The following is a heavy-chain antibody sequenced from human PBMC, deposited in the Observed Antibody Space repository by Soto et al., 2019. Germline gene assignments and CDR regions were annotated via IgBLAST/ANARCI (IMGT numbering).Heavy chain of an antibody. J-gene: IGHJ4*01. Sequence: EVQLVESGGGLVKPGGSLRLSCAASGFTFNNAWINWVRQAPGKGLEWVGRIKSKTVGGTPDYAAPVKGRFAISRDDSKNMVYLQMNSLKTEDTGIYYCTTDSYSSIIVVRFDYWGHGTLVTVSS. V-gene: IGHV3-15*07. CDR2: IKSKTVGGTP. CDR3: TTDSYSSIIVVRFDY. D-gene: IGHD3-22*01. CDR1: GFTFNNAW.